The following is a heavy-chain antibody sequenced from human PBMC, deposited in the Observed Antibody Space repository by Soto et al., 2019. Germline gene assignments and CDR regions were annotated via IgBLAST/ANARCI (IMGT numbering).Heavy chain of an antibody. V-gene: IGHV1-18*01. CDR1: GYSFTTYG. J-gene: IGHJ5*02. CDR2: INGHNGYT. D-gene: IGHD2-21*01. Sequence: ASVKVSCKASGYSFTTYGIAWVLQAPGQGLEWMGWINGHNGYTKYAQKIQDRLTLTTDASTSTAYMDLRSLRSDDTAVYYCARLYCGADACYGWFDPWGQGTLVTVSS. CDR3: ARLYCGADACYGWFDP.